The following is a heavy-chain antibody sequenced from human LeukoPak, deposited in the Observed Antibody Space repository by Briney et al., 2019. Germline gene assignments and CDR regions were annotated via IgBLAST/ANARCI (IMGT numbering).Heavy chain of an antibody. J-gene: IGHJ4*02. CDR3: ARGLDYSGYDPFDY. Sequence: WVRQAPGKGLEWVAVISYDGSNKYYADSVKGRFTISRDNSKNTLYLQMNSLRAEDTAVYYCARGLDYSGYDPFDYWGQGTLVTVSS. CDR2: ISYDGSNK. D-gene: IGHD5-12*01. V-gene: IGHV3-30-3*01.